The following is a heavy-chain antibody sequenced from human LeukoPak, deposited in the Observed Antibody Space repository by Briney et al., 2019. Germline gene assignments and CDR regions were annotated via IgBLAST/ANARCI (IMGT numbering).Heavy chain of an antibody. CDR2: FDPEDGET. J-gene: IGHJ5*02. CDR1: GYTLTELS. Sequence: ASVKVSCKVSGYTLTELSMHWVRQAPGKGLEWMGGFDPEDGETIYAQKFQGRVTMTEDTSTDTAYMELSSPRSEDTAVYYCATRRPPTSIVVVPAAIGWFDPWGQGTLVTVSS. V-gene: IGHV1-24*01. D-gene: IGHD2-2*02. CDR3: ATRRPPTSIVVVPAAIGWFDP.